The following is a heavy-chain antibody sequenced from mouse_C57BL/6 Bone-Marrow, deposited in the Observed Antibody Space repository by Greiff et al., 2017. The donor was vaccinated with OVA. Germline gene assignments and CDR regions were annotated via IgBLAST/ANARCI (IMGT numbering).Heavy chain of an antibody. V-gene: IGHV5-9-1*02. CDR2: ISSGGDYI. CDR3: TRDGWLRRAFAY. CDR1: GFTFSSYA. D-gene: IGHD2-2*01. J-gene: IGHJ3*01. Sequence: EVKLQESGEGLVKPGGSLKLSCAASGFTFSSYAMSWVRQTPEKRLEWVAYISSGGDYIYYADTVKGRFTISRDNARNTLYLQMSSLKSEDTAMYYCTRDGWLRRAFAYWGQGTLVTVSA.